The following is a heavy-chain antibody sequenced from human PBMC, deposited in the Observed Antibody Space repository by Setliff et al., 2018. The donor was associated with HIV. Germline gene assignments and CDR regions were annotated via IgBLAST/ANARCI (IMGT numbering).Heavy chain of an antibody. CDR3: ARDKALYYYDGSGSPLFDI. D-gene: IGHD3-22*01. CDR2: ISAYNGNT. V-gene: IGHV1-18*01. Sequence: ASVKVSCKASGYTFTNYGISWVRQAPGQGLEWMGWISAYNGNTNYAQKLQGRVTMTTDTSTNTAYMELRSLTSDDTAVYYCARDKALYYYDGSGSPLFDIWGQGTMVTVSS. CDR1: GYTFTNYG. J-gene: IGHJ3*02.